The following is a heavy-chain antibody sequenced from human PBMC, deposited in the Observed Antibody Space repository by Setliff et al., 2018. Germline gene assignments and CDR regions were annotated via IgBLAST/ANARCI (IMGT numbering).Heavy chain of an antibody. Sequence: ASVKVSCKASGYTFTSYAMNWVRQAPGQGLEWMGWINTNTGNPTYAQGFTGRFVFSLDTSVSTAYLQISSLKAEDTAVYYCARGRAFYYDSSGYFDYWGQGTLVTVSS. D-gene: IGHD3-22*01. CDR3: ARGRAFYYDSSGYFDY. CDR2: INTNTGNP. V-gene: IGHV7-4-1*02. CDR1: GYTFTSYA. J-gene: IGHJ4*02.